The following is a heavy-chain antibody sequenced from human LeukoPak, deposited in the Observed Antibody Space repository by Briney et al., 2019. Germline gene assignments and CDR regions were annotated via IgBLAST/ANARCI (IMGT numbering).Heavy chain of an antibody. V-gene: IGHV1-46*01. J-gene: IGHJ4*02. Sequence: ASVKVSCTASGYTFTSYYMHWVRQAPGQGLEWMGIINPSGGSTSYAQKFQGRVTMTRDTSTSTVYMELSSLRSEDTAVYYCAREGGIAAAGSWGQGTLVTVSS. CDR3: AREGGIAAAGS. CDR2: INPSGGST. D-gene: IGHD6-13*01. CDR1: GYTFTSYY.